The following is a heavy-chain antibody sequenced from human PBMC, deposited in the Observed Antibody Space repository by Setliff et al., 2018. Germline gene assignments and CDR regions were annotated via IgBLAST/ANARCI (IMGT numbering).Heavy chain of an antibody. CDR1: GGSISPYF. V-gene: IGHV4-59*01. CDR3: VRDRTAYSYGLNV. CDR2: IYHNGNT. J-gene: IGHJ6*02. D-gene: IGHD2-15*01. Sequence: LSLTCTVSGGSISPYFWSWIRQPPGKGLEWIGYIYHNGNTNFNPSLKTRVTMSVDTSKNQFALNLRSVSAADAVVYYCVRDRTAYSYGLNVWGQGTTVTVSS.